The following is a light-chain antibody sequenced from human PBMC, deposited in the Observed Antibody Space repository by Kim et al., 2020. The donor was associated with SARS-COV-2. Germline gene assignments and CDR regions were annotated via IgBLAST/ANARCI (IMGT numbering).Light chain of an antibody. CDR3: KQYGSSPTWT. J-gene: IGKJ1*01. CDR2: GAS. Sequence: EIVLTQSPGTLSLSPGERATLSCRASQSVSSSYLAWYQQKPGQAPRLLIYGASSRATGIPDRFSGSGSGTDFTLTISRLGPEDFAVYYCKQYGSSPTWTFGRGTKVEI. CDR1: QSVSSSY. V-gene: IGKV3-20*01.